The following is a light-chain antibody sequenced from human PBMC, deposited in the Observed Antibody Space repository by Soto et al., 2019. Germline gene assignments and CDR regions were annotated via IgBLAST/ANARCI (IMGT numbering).Light chain of an antibody. CDR3: QLYNRYWT. J-gene: IGKJ1*01. CDR2: DAS. Sequence: DIQMTQSPSTLSASVGDRVTITCRASQSITSWLAWYQQKPGKAPKLLIYDASSLENGVPSRFSGSGSGTVFTLTISSLQPDDYATYYCQLYNRYWTFGQGTKVEVK. V-gene: IGKV1-5*01. CDR1: QSITSW.